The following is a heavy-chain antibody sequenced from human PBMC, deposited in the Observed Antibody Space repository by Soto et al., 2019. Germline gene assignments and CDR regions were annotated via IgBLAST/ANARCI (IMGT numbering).Heavy chain of an antibody. CDR1: GFTFNSHT. Sequence: EVQLVELGEGLVQPGGSLRLSCVASGFTFNSHTMNWVRQAPGKGLEWLSYISDSSSTIYYADSVKGRFTISRDNAKNSLYLQMNSLRADDTAVYYCAREVGATGYWGQGTLVTVSS. D-gene: IGHD1-26*01. CDR2: ISDSSSTI. CDR3: AREVGATGY. V-gene: IGHV3-48*04. J-gene: IGHJ4*02.